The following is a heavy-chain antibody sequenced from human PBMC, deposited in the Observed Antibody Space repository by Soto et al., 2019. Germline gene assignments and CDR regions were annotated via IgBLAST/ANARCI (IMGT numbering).Heavy chain of an antibody. CDR1: GFTFSSYS. CDR3: AREDSDCSGGSCQDLY. V-gene: IGHV3-48*02. D-gene: IGHD2-15*01. J-gene: IGHJ4*02. Sequence: PGGSLRLSCAASGFTFSSYSMNWVRQAPGKGLEWVSYISSSSSTIYYADSVKGRFTISRDNAKNSLYLQMNSLRDEDTAVYYCAREDSDCSGGSCQDLYWGQGTLVTVSS. CDR2: ISSSSSTI.